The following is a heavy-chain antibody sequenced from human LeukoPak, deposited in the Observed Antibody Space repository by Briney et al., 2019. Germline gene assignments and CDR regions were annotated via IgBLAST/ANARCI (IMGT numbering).Heavy chain of an antibody. Sequence: GRSLRLSCAASGFTFSGYAMHWVRQAPGKGPEWVAAISHDGSKKDYADSVRGRFTISRDNARNTLFLQMNSLRAEDTAVYYCARYYYDSSRGAYWGQGTLVTVSS. CDR3: ARYYYDSSRGAY. J-gene: IGHJ4*02. V-gene: IGHV3-30*03. CDR1: GFTFSGYA. D-gene: IGHD3-22*01. CDR2: ISHDGSKK.